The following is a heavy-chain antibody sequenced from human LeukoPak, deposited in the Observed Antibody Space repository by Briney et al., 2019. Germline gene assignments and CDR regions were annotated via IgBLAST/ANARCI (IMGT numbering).Heavy chain of an antibody. CDR1: GYTFTNND. D-gene: IGHD4-11*01. Sequence: ASVKVSCKASGYTFTNNDINWVRQATGQGLEWMGWMNPKSGKTGYSQKFQGRVTMTTNTSISTAYMELSTLRSEDTAVYYCARGPREDSNYVWFDPWGQGTLVTVS. CDR3: ARGPREDSNYVWFDP. J-gene: IGHJ5*02. CDR2: MNPKSGKT. V-gene: IGHV1-8*01.